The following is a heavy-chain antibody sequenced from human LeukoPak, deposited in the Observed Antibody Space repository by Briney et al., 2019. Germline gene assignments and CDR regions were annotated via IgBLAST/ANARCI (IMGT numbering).Heavy chain of an antibody. V-gene: IGHV3-23*01. D-gene: IGHD6-19*01. J-gene: IGHJ4*02. Sequence: GGSLRLSCVTSGFTFSSSPMTWVRQAPGKGLEWVSSITESGDNTYYTDPVKGRFTISRDNSKNSLFLQMNSLRTGDTAFYYCARDVGSGWYVFDYWGQGTLVTVSS. CDR1: GFTFSSSP. CDR3: ARDVGSGWYVFDY. CDR2: ITESGDNT.